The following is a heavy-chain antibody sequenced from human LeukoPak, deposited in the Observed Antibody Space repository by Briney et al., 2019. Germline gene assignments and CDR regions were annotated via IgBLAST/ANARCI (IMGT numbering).Heavy chain of an antibody. CDR2: ISGSGGST. D-gene: IGHD3-22*01. V-gene: IGHV3-23*01. CDR3: AKDGITMIVVVTPFDY. J-gene: IGHJ4*02. CDR1: GFTFSSYA. Sequence: GGSLRLSCAASGFTFSSYAMSWVRQAPGKGLEWVSAISGSGGSTYYADSVKGRFTISRDNSKNALYLQMNSLRAEDTAVYYCAKDGITMIVVVTPFDYWGQGTLVTVSS.